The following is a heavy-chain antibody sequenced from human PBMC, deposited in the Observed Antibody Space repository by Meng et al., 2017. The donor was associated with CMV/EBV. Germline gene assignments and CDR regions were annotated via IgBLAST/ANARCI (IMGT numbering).Heavy chain of an antibody. J-gene: IGHJ6*02. V-gene: IGHV3-66*02. CDR3: AREPGYCSSTSCYTSHYYYGMDV. CDR1: GFTVSSNY. Sequence: GGSLRLSCAASGFTVSSNYMSWVRQAPGKGLEWVSVIYSGGSTYYADSVKGRFTISRDNSKNTLYLQMNSLRAEDTAVYYYAREPGYCSSTSCYTSHYYYGMDVWGQGTTVTVSS. CDR2: IYSGGST. D-gene: IGHD2-2*02.